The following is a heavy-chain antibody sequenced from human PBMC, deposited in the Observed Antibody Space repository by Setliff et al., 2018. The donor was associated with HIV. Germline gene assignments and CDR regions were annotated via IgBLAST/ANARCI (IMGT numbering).Heavy chain of an antibody. CDR1: GFTFNSYW. D-gene: IGHD2-21*02. V-gene: IGHV3-74*01. J-gene: IGHJ6*02. CDR3: ATPGGDFGPYYSYGMDV. Sequence: GGSLRLSCVASGFTFNSYWMYWVRQAPGKGLVCVSRVNNDGTDTIYADSVKGRFTISRDNAKSTVYLQMGSLSADDTAVYYCATPGGDFGPYYSYGMDVWGQGTTVTVSS. CDR2: VNNDGTDT.